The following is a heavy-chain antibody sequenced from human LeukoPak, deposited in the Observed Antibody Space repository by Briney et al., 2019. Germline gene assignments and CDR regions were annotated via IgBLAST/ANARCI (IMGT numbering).Heavy chain of an antibody. D-gene: IGHD3-10*01. CDR1: GFTFKNYY. J-gene: IGHJ4*02. CDR2: ICGSDGST. Sequence: GGSLRLSCVASGFTFKNYYMTWVRQATGKGGEWVSTICGSDGSTYYADSVKGRLTISRDNAKNTQYLQMTSLRPEDTAIYYCVKDRYVARGDYLDFWGQGTLVTVSS. V-gene: IGHV3-23*01. CDR3: VKDRYVARGDYLDF.